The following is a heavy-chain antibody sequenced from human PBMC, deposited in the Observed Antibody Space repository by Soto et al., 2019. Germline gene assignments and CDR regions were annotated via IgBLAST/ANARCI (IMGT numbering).Heavy chain of an antibody. D-gene: IGHD5-18*01. V-gene: IGHV3-48*02. CDR2: ISSSSSTI. CDR3: AREGYSYGNMENFDY. Sequence: GGSLRLSCAASGFTFSSYSMNWVRQAPGKGLEWVSYISSSSSTIYYADSVKGRFTISRDNAKNSLYLQMNSLRDEDTAVYYCAREGYSYGNMENFDYWGQGTLVTVSS. CDR1: GFTFSSYS. J-gene: IGHJ4*02.